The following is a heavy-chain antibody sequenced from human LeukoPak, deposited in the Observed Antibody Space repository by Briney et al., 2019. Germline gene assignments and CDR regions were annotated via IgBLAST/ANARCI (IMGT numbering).Heavy chain of an antibody. CDR2: ITGSDDAT. CDR3: AKGPQLYSGYHPDY. Sequence: GGSRRLSCAASGFTFSSAAMTWVRQAPGKGLEWVSTITGSDDATYYADSVKGRFTISRDFSRNTVGLQMNSLRTEDTAIYYCAKGPQLYSGYHPDYWGQGTLVTVSS. V-gene: IGHV3-23*01. CDR1: GFTFSSAA. D-gene: IGHD5-12*01. J-gene: IGHJ4*02.